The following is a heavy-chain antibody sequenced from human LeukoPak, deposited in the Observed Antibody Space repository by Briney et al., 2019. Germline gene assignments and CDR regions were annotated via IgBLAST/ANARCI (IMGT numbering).Heavy chain of an antibody. Sequence: SETLSLTCTVSGVSISAYYWSWIRQTPGKGLEWIAFIHSSGTTNYNPSLKSRVSISVDTSNNQFSLSVNSVTAADTAVYYCARGGASSEWFDPWGQGTLVTVSS. CDR1: GVSISAYY. CDR2: IHSSGTT. V-gene: IGHV4-59*01. D-gene: IGHD6-25*01. CDR3: ARGGASSEWFDP. J-gene: IGHJ5*02.